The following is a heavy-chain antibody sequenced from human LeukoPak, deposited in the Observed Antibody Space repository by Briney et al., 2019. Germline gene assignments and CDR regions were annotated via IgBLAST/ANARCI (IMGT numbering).Heavy chain of an antibody. Sequence: PGGSLRLSCAASGFTFSSYWMSWVRQAPGKGLEWVANIKQDGGEKYYVDSVKGRFTISRDNAKNSLYLQMNSLRAEDTAVYYCASSTPSSGWYEYNYYYGMDVWGQGTTVTVSS. J-gene: IGHJ6*02. V-gene: IGHV3-7*01. D-gene: IGHD6-19*01. CDR3: ASSTPSSGWYEYNYYYGMDV. CDR2: IKQDGGEK. CDR1: GFTFSSYW.